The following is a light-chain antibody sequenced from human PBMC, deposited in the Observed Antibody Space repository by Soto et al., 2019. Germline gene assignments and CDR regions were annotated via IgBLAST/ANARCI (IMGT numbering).Light chain of an antibody. CDR3: QQYKDYTWT. CDR1: QRVDRY. V-gene: IGKV1-5*01. J-gene: IGKJ1*01. CDR2: DAS. Sequence: DIRMTQSPSTLYASVGDRVSITCRASQRVDRYLAWYQQKPGKAPQLLIYDASRLESGVPSRFSGSGSGTEFTLTISSLQPDDFTTFYCQQYKDYTWTFGQGTKVEV.